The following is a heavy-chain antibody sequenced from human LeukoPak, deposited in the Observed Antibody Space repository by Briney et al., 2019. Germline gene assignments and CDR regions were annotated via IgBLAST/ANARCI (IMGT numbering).Heavy chain of an antibody. CDR2: INPNSGGT. J-gene: IGHJ4*02. V-gene: IGHV1-2*02. CDR3: ARDRGSAGGTDY. D-gene: IGHD6-13*01. Sequence: ASVQVSCKASGYTFTGYYMHWVRQAPGQGLEWMGWINPNSGGTNYARQFQGRVTMTRDTSISTAYMELSRLTSDDTAVYFCARDRGSAGGTDYWGQETLVTVSS. CDR1: GYTFTGYY.